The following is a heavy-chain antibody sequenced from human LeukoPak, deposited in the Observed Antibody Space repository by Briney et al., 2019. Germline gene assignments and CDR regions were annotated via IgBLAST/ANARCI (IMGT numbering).Heavy chain of an antibody. V-gene: IGHV3-48*01. J-gene: IGHJ4*02. CDR1: GFTFSNYN. D-gene: IGHD1-26*01. CDR3: ARVMWELRYYFDY. CDR2: ISSSSNTI. Sequence: PGGSLRLSCAASGFTFSNYNMNWVRQAPGKGLEWISYISSSSNTIYYADSVKGRFTISRDNAKNSLYLQMNSLRAEDTAVYYCARVMWELRYYFDYWGQGTLVTVSS.